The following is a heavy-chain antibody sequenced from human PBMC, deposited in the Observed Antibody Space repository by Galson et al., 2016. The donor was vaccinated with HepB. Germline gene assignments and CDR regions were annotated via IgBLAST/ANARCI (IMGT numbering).Heavy chain of an antibody. CDR1: GSSIRSSNW. D-gene: IGHD4-17*01. V-gene: IGHV4-4*02. J-gene: IGHJ6*02. CDR3: ARRKSTVTYYSYGMDV. CDR2: IYHSGST. Sequence: SETLSLTCAVSGSSIRSSNWWSWVRQVPGKGLEWIGEIYHSGSTNYNPSLKSRVVILVDKSKNLFSLKLNSVTAADTAVYYCARRKSTVTYYSYGMDVWGQGTLVIVSS.